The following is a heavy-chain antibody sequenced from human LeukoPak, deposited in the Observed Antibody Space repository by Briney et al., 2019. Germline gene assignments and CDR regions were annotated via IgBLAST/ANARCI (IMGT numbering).Heavy chain of an antibody. Sequence: GGSLRLSCAASGFTFSGSAMHWVRQASGKGLEWVRRIRSKANSYATAYAASVKGRFTISRDDSKNTAYLQMNSLKTEDTAVYYFSRLPGDDTLPDYWGQGTLVTVSS. D-gene: IGHD4-17*01. CDR3: SRLPGDDTLPDY. CDR1: GFTFSGSA. V-gene: IGHV3-73*01. J-gene: IGHJ4*02. CDR2: IRSKANSYAT.